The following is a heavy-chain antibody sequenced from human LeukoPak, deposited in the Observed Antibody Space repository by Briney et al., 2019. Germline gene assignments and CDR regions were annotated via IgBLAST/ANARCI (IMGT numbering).Heavy chain of an antibody. CDR1: GYTFTSYG. D-gene: IGHD3-10*01. Sequence: ASVKVSCKASGYTFTSYGISWVRQAPGQGLEWMGWINTNTGNPTYAQGFTGRFVFSLDTSVSTAYLQISSLKAEDTAVYYCAREFPYYYGSGTPDYWGQGTLVTVSS. CDR2: INTNTGNP. CDR3: AREFPYYYGSGTPDY. J-gene: IGHJ4*02. V-gene: IGHV7-4-1*02.